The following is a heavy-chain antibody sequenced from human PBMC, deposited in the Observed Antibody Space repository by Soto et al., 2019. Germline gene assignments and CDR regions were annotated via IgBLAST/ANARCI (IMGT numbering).Heavy chain of an antibody. Sequence: GGSLKISCKGSGYSFAGYWITWVRQKPGKGLEWMGRIDPSDSQTYYSPSFRGHVTISVTKSITTVFLQWSSLRASDTAMYYCARQIYDSDTGPNFQYYFESWGQGTPVTVSS. V-gene: IGHV5-10-1*01. CDR3: ARQIYDSDTGPNFQYYFES. D-gene: IGHD3-22*01. J-gene: IGHJ4*02. CDR1: GYSFAGYW. CDR2: IDPSDSQT.